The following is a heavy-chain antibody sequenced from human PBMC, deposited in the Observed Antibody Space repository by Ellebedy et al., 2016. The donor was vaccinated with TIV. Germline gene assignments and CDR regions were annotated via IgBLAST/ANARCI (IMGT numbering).Heavy chain of an antibody. J-gene: IGHJ4*02. D-gene: IGHD1-20*01. V-gene: IGHV1-2*02. CDR1: GYTFTGYY. Sequence: ASVKVSCKASGYTFTGYYMHWVRHAPGQGPEWMGGINPNSGGTNYAQKFHGRVTMTRDTSISTAYMELSRLRSDDTAVYYCARDGDNWNDYDSWGQGTLVTVSS. CDR2: INPNSGGT. CDR3: ARDGDNWNDYDS.